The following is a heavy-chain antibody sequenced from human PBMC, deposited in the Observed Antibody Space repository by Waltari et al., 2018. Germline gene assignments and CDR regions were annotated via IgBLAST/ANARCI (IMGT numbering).Heavy chain of an antibody. J-gene: IGHJ5*02. CDR3: ARTAYCGGDCYSGWFDP. V-gene: IGHV1-69*13. CDR1: GGTFSSYA. D-gene: IGHD2-21*01. CDR2: FIPIFGTA. Sequence: QVQLVQSGAEVKKPGSSVKVSCKASGGTFSSYAISWVRQAPGQGLEWMGRFIPIFGTANYAQKFQGRVTSTADKSTSTAYMELSSLRSEDTAVYYCARTAYCGGDCYSGWFDPWGQGTLVTVSS.